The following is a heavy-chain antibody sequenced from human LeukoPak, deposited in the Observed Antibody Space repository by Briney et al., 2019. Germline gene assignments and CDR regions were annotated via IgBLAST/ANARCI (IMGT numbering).Heavy chain of an antibody. J-gene: IGHJ5*02. CDR2: VYYSGST. V-gene: IGHV4-59*01. Sequence: SSETLSLTCTVSGGSISSYYWSWIRQPPGKGLEWIGYVYYSGSTNYNPSLKSRVTISVDTSKNQFSLKLSSVTAADTAVYYCARGPGLNWFDPWGQGTLVTVSS. CDR3: ARGPGLNWFDP. CDR1: GGSISSYY.